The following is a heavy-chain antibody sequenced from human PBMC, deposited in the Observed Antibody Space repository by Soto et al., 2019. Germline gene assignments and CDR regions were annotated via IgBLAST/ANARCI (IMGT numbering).Heavy chain of an antibody. V-gene: IGHV1-69*02. J-gene: IGHJ4*02. CDR1: GGTFSSYT. CDR2: IIPILGIA. D-gene: IGHD3-22*01. CDR3: ASLQGYYYDSSGYTGFDY. Sequence: QVQLVQSGAEVKKPGSSVKVSCKASGGTFSSYTISWVRQAPGQGLEWMGRIIPILGIANYAQKFQGRVTITAVKSTSTAYMGLSSLRSEDTSVYYCASLQGYYYDSSGYTGFDYWGQGTLVTVSS.